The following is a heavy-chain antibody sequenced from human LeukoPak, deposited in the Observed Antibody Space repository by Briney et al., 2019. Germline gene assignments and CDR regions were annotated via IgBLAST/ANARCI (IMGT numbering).Heavy chain of an antibody. Sequence: PSETLSLTCAVSGGSISSSNWWSWVRQPPGKGLEWIGEIYHSGSTNYNPSLKSRVTISVDKSKNQFSLKLSSVTAADTAVYYCARDHSGYYDDYYYYGMDVWGQGTTVTVSS. CDR3: ARDHSGYYDDYYYYGMDV. D-gene: IGHD3-22*01. V-gene: IGHV4-4*02. CDR1: GGSISSSNW. CDR2: IYHSGST. J-gene: IGHJ6*02.